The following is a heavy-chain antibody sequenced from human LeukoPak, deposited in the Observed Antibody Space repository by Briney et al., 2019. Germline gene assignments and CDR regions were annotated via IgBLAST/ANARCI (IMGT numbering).Heavy chain of an antibody. J-gene: IGHJ4*02. D-gene: IGHD2-2*01. CDR3: ARYLIYCSSTSCTRGNFDY. Sequence: SVRVSCKASGGTFSSYAISWVRQAPGQGLEWMGGIIPIFGTANYAQKFQGRVTITADKSTSTAYMELSSLRSEDTAVYYCARYLIYCSSTSCTRGNFDYWGQGTLVTVSS. CDR1: GGTFSSYA. CDR2: IIPIFGTA. V-gene: IGHV1-69*06.